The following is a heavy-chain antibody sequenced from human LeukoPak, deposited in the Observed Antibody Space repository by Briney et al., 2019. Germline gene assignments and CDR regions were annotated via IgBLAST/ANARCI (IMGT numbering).Heavy chain of an antibody. Sequence: GGSLRLSCAASGFTFSSFSMNWVRQAPGKGLEWVSSISSSSSYIYYADSVKGRFTISRDNAKNSLYLQMNSLRAEDTAVYYCARGLPGPDYYGSGTQHWGQGTLVTVSS. J-gene: IGHJ4*02. CDR2: ISSSSSYI. V-gene: IGHV3-21*01. CDR1: GFTFSSFS. CDR3: ARGLPGPDYYGSGTQH. D-gene: IGHD3-10*01.